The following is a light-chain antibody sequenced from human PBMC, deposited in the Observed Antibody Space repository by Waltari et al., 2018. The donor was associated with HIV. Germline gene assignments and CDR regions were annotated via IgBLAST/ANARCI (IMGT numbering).Light chain of an antibody. Sequence: QAGLTQPPSVSKALGQTATLTCTGDKNNVGFQGAAWLKHHQGHPPKLLSYRGNNRPSGVPDRLSASTSGKTASLNITGLQADDEADYYCSSWDTRLNGWVFGGGTHLTVL. CDR1: KNNVGFQG. CDR2: RGN. CDR3: SSWDTRLNGWV. V-gene: IGLV10-54*01. J-gene: IGLJ3*02.